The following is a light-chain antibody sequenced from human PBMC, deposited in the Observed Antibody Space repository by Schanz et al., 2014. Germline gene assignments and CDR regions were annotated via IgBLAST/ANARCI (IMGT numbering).Light chain of an antibody. CDR3: HQYNNRGT. Sequence: EIVMTQSPATLSVSPGERATLSCRASQSVRSNLAWYQQKPGQAPRLLIYGVSTRATGIAARFSGSGSETEFTLTISSLQSEDFAVYYCHQYNNRGTFGQGTKVEIK. J-gene: IGKJ1*01. V-gene: IGKV3-15*01. CDR2: GVS. CDR1: QSVRSN.